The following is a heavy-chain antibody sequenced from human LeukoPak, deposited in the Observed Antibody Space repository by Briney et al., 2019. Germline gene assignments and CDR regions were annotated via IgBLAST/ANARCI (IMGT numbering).Heavy chain of an antibody. J-gene: IGHJ3*02. CDR1: GLTVSNYY. D-gene: IGHD5-12*01. V-gene: IGHV3-53*01. CDR3: ARGSSGYDRDAFDI. CDR2: IYSDGTT. Sequence: GGSLRLSCAASGLTVSNYYMNWVRQAPGKGLEWVSVIYSDGTTYYADSVKGRFTVSRDNSKNTLYLQMNTLRAEDTAVYYCARGSSGYDRDAFDIWGQRTMVTVSS.